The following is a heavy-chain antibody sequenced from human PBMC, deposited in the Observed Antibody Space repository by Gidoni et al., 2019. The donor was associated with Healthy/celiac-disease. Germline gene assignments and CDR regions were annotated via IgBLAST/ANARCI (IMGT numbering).Heavy chain of an antibody. J-gene: IGHJ3*02. CDR2: ISSNGGST. CDR1: GFTFSSYA. D-gene: IGHD6-19*01. CDR3: VKDDRSGWYCAFDI. V-gene: IGHV3-64D*09. Sequence: EVQLVEPGGGLVQPGGSLRLPCSASGFTFSSYAMHWVRQAPGKGLEYASAISSNGGSTYYADSVKGRFTISRDNSKNTLYLQMSSLRAEDTAVYYCVKDDRSGWYCAFDIWGQGTMVTVSS.